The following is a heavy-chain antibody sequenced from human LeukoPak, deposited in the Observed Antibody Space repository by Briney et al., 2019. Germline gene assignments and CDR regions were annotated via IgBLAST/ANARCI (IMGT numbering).Heavy chain of an antibody. CDR3: ARDHNPYYYYGMDV. CDR2: ISDSGSIT. J-gene: IGHJ6*02. CDR1: GFTLSSSA. D-gene: IGHD5-24*01. V-gene: IGHV3-23*01. Sequence: PGGSLRLSCAASGFTLSSSAMSWVRQAPGKGLEWVSGISDSGSITYDADSVEGRFTISRDNSKNTLYLQMNSLRAEDTAVYYCARDHNPYYYYGMDVWGQGTTVTVSS.